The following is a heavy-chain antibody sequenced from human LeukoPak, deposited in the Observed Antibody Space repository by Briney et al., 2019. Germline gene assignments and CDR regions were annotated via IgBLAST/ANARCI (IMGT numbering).Heavy chain of an antibody. Sequence: GGSLRLSCAASGFTFSNYAMTCVRQAPGKGLEWVSVISGSGDRTYYADSVKGQFTISRDNSKNTLYLQINSLRAEDTAVYHCAKGLVVGSSWSAYDYWGQGTLVTVSS. J-gene: IGHJ4*02. CDR2: ISGSGDRT. D-gene: IGHD6-13*01. V-gene: IGHV3-23*01. CDR1: GFTFSNYA. CDR3: AKGLVVGSSWSAYDY.